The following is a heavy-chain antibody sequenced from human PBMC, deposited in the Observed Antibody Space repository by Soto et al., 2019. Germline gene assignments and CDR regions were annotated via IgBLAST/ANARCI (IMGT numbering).Heavy chain of an antibody. D-gene: IGHD3-22*01. Sequence: GASVKVSCKASAYTFSGYYIHWVRQAPGQGLEWMGWSSAYTGNKNYAQKLQGRVTMTTVTSTSTAYMELRSRISDDKAVYYCSGGIYYYDTPRYYYGMDVWGQGTTVTVSS. CDR3: SGGIYYYDTPRYYYGMDV. CDR1: AYTFSGYY. V-gene: IGHV1-18*04. J-gene: IGHJ6*02. CDR2: SSAYTGNK.